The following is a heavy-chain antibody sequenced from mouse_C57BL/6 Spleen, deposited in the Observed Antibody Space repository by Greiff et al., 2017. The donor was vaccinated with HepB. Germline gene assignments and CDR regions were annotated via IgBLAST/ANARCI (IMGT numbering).Heavy chain of an antibody. V-gene: IGHV1-61*01. CDR2: IYPSDSET. Sequence: VQLQQPGAELVRPGSSVKLSCKASGYTFTSYWMDWVKQRPGQGLEWIGNIYPSDSETHYNQKFKDKATLTVDKSSSTAYMQLSSLTSEDSAVYYCARELVLYAMDYWGQGTSVTVSS. D-gene: IGHD4-1*01. CDR3: ARELVLYAMDY. J-gene: IGHJ4*01. CDR1: GYTFTSYW.